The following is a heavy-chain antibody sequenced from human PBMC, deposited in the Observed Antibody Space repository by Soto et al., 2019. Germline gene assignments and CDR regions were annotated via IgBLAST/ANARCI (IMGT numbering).Heavy chain of an antibody. CDR2: ISAYNGNT. V-gene: IGHV1-18*01. J-gene: IGHJ6*02. D-gene: IGHD3-10*01. CDR3: ARCDSYGSHSGFGELFRYYGMDV. CDR1: GYTFTSYG. Sequence: ASVKVSCKASGYTFTSYGISWVRQAPGQGLEWMGWISAYNGNTNYAQKLQGRVTMTTDTSTSTAYMELRSLRSDDTAVYYCARCDSYGSHSGFGELFRYYGMDVWGQGTTVTVSS.